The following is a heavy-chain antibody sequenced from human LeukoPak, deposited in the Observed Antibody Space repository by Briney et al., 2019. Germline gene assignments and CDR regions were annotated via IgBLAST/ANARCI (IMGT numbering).Heavy chain of an antibody. CDR2: IIPIFGTA. V-gene: IGHV1-69*13. CDR1: GGTFSSYA. J-gene: IGHJ4*02. D-gene: IGHD3-22*01. Sequence: SVKVSCKASGGTFSSYAISWVRQAPGQGLEWMGGIIPIFGTANYAQKFQGRVTITADESTSTAYMELSSLRSEGTAVYYCARERGWYYDSSGYQNPLDYWGQGTLVTVSS. CDR3: ARERGWYYDSSGYQNPLDY.